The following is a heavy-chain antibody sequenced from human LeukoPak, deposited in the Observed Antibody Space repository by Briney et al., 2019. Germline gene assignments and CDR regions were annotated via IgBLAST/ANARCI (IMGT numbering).Heavy chain of an antibody. Sequence: GRSLRLSCAASGFTFSSYGMHWVRQAPGKGLEWVAVIWYDGSNKYYADSVKGRFTISRDNSKNTLYLQMNRLRAEDTAVYYCARDLAVAGTSEYFQHWGQGTLVTVSS. CDR2: IWYDGSNK. J-gene: IGHJ1*01. CDR1: GFTFSSYG. V-gene: IGHV3-33*01. D-gene: IGHD6-19*01. CDR3: ARDLAVAGTSEYFQH.